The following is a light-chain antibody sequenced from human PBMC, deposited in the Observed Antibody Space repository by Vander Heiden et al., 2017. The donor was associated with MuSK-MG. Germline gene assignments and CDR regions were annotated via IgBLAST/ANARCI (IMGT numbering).Light chain of an antibody. CDR3: SSYTSSSTPWV. V-gene: IGLV2-14*01. CDR2: EVS. CDR1: SSDVGAYNC. J-gene: IGLJ3*02. Sequence: QSALTQPADVSGSPGQSITISCTGTSSDVGAYNCASWYQLHPATAPKLMIYEVSNRPSGVSNRFSGSKSGNTASLTISGLQAEDEADYYCSSYTSSSTPWVFGGGTKLTVL.